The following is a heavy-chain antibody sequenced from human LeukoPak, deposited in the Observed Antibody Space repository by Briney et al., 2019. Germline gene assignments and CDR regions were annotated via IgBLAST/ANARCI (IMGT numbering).Heavy chain of an antibody. D-gene: IGHD3-9*01. CDR3: ASLPDILTGYYLDY. V-gene: IGHV4-59*01. CDR2: IYYSGST. J-gene: IGHJ4*02. Sequence: SGTLSLTCTVSGGSISSYYWSWIRQPPGKGLEWIGYIYYSGSTNYNPYLKSRVTISVDTSKNQFSLKLSSVTAADTAVYYCASLPDILTGYYLDYWGQGTLVTVSS. CDR1: GGSISSYY.